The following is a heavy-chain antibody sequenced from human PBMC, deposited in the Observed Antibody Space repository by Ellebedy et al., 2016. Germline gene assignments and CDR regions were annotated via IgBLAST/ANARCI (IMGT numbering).Heavy chain of an antibody. Sequence: ASVKVSCKASGYTFTTYGFTWVRQAPGQGLEWLGWISPQNGNTYYAQKFQGRVTFITETSTRTAYMELRSLRSDDTAMYYCARRGWDFWSGYLAYWGQGTLVTVSS. CDR2: ISPQNGNT. V-gene: IGHV1-18*01. CDR1: GYTFTTYG. CDR3: ARRGWDFWSGYLAY. J-gene: IGHJ4*02. D-gene: IGHD3-3*01.